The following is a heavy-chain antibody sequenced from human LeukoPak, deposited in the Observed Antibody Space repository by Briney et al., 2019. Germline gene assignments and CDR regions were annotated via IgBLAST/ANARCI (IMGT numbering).Heavy chain of an antibody. Sequence: GGSLSLSCAASGFTFSSYAMSWVRQAPGKGLQWVSTISGSGGSTYYADSVKGRFTISRDNSKNTLYLQMNSLRAEDTAVYYCARVITPPIPNWRAYLYYYAMDLWGQGTTVTVSS. CDR1: GFTFSSYA. CDR2: ISGSGGST. J-gene: IGHJ6*02. V-gene: IGHV3-23*01. D-gene: IGHD1-1*01. CDR3: ARVITPPIPNWRAYLYYYAMDL.